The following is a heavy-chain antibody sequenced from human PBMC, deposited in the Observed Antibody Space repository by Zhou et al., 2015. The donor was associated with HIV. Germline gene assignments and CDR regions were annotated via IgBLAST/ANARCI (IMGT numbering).Heavy chain of an antibody. V-gene: IGHV1-69*01. D-gene: IGHD2-15*01. CDR3: ARGVIVVVVAATGTVIDAFDI. CDR1: GGTFSSYA. CDR2: IIPIFGTA. J-gene: IGHJ3*02. Sequence: QVQLVQSGAEVKKPGSSVKVSCKASGGTFSSYAISWVRQAPGQGLEWMGGIIPIFGTANYAQKFQGRVTITADESTSTAYMELSSLRSEDTAVYYCARGVIVVVVAATGTVIDAFDIWGQGTMVTVSS.